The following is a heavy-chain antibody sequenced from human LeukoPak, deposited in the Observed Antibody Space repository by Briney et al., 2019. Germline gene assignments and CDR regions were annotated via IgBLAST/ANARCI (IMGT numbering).Heavy chain of an antibody. CDR1: GYSFTSYW. D-gene: IGHD3-3*01. J-gene: IGHJ4*02. CDR3: ARLSPPGFRQYDSLAEL. V-gene: IGHV5-51*01. Sequence: GESLKTSCTGSGYSFTSYWIAWVRQMPGKGLEWMGIIYPGDSDTRYSPSFQGQVTISADKSISTAYLQWSSLKASDTAMYYCARLSPPGFRQYDSLAELWGQGTLVTVSS. CDR2: IYPGDSDT.